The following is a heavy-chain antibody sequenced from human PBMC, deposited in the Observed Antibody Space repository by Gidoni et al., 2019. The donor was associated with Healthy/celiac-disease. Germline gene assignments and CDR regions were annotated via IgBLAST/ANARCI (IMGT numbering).Heavy chain of an antibody. J-gene: IGHJ5*02. CDR3: ATRLQGGQRPPSNWFDP. V-gene: IGHV1-69*01. Sequence: QVQLVQSGAEVKKPGSPVKVPCNASAGTFSSHATSWVRQAPGQGLEWMGGIIPIFGTANYAQKFQGRVTITADESTSTAYMELSSLRSEDTAVYYCATRLQGGQRPPSNWFDPWGQGTLVTVSS. D-gene: IGHD4-4*01. CDR1: AGTFSSHA. CDR2: IIPIFGTA.